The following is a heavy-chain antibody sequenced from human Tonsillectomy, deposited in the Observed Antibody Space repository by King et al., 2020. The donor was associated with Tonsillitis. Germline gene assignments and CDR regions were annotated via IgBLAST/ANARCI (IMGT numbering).Heavy chain of an antibody. CDR1: GFTFSSYG. CDR2: ISYDGSNK. Sequence: VQLVESGGGVVQPGRSLRLSCAASGFTFSSYGMHWVRQAPGKGLEWVAVISYDGSNKYYADSVKGRFTISRDNSKNTLYLQMNSLRAEDTAVDYCANDQAGDSGGYDVDFYYYYGIDVWGQGTTVTVSS. V-gene: IGHV3-30*18. CDR3: ANDQAGDSGGYDVDFYYYYGIDV. J-gene: IGHJ6*02. D-gene: IGHD3-22*01.